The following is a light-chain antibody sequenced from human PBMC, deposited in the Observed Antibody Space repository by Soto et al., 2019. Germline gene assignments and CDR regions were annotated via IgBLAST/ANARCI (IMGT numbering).Light chain of an antibody. CDR1: QHIGTW. V-gene: IGKV1-12*01. Sequence: DIQMTQSPSSVSASVGDRVTIACRTTQHIGTWLAWYQQKPGRAPNLLIYAASNLQSGVPSRFSGSGSGTAFTLTISSLQPEDFATSYCQQANSFPITFAQGTRLEIK. CDR3: QQANSFPIT. J-gene: IGKJ5*01. CDR2: AAS.